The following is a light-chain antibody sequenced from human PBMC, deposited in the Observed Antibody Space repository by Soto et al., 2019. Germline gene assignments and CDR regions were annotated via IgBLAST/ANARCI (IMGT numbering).Light chain of an antibody. Sequence: DMQMTQSPSSLSASVGDRGTITCRTSQPISDYLNWYQQKPGKAPTLLIYTASNLQSGVPSRFSGSGSGTHFTLTISSLQPEDFATYYCQQHYNTPRTFGQGTKVDIK. CDR2: TAS. J-gene: IGKJ1*01. CDR3: QQHYNTPRT. V-gene: IGKV1-39*01. CDR1: QPISDY.